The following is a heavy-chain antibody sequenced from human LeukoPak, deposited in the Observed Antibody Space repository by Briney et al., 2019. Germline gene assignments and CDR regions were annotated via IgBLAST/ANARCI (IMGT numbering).Heavy chain of an antibody. V-gene: IGHV3-66*01. CDR3: ARDHELR. J-gene: IGHJ4*02. D-gene: IGHD3-10*01. CDR1: EFSFGSNY. CDR2: IYSGGST. Sequence: GGSLRLSCAASEFSFGSNYMTWVRQAPGKGLEWVSLIYSGGSTYYTDSVKGRFTISRDNSKNSLYLQMNSLRGEDTAVYYCARDHELRRGQGTLVTVSS.